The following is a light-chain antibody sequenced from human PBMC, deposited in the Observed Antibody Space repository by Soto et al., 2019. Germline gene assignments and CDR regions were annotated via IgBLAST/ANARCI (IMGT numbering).Light chain of an antibody. CDR1: SSXIGSNY. Sequence: QSVLTQPPSASGTPGQRVTISCSGSSSXIGSNYVYWYQQLPGTAPKLLIYRNNQRPSGVPDRFSGSKSGTSASLAISGLRSEDEADYYCAAWDDSLSGWVFGGGTKLTVL. CDR3: AAWDDSLSGWV. V-gene: IGLV1-47*01. CDR2: RNN. J-gene: IGLJ3*02.